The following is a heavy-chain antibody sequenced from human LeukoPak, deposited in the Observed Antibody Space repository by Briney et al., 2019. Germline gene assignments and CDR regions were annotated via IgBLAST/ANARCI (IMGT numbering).Heavy chain of an antibody. CDR2: ISAYNGNT. D-gene: IGHD3-10*01. CDR3: ARTVTRYYYYGMDV. CDR1: GYTFTSYG. Sequence: ASVKVSCKASGYTFTSYGISWVRQAPGQGLEWMGWISAYNGNTNYAQKLQGRVTMTTDTSTSTAYMELRSLRSDDTAVYHCARTVTRYYYYGMDVWGQGTTVTVSS. J-gene: IGHJ6*02. V-gene: IGHV1-18*01.